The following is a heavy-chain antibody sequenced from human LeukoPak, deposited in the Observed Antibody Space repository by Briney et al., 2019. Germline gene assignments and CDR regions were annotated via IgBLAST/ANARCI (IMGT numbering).Heavy chain of an antibody. CDR2: IYYSGST. CDR1: GSSISSGDYY. J-gene: IGHJ4*02. D-gene: IGHD6-13*01. V-gene: IGHV4-61*08. CDR3: ARHGMAAAALDY. Sequence: SETLSLTCTVSGSSISSGDYYWSWIRQPPGKGLEWIGYIYYSGSTNYNPSLKSRVTISVDTSKNQFSLKLSSVTAADTAVYYCARHGMAAAALDYWGQGTLVTVSS.